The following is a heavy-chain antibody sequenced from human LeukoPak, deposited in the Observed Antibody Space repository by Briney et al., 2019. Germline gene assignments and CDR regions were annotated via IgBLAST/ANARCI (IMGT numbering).Heavy chain of an antibody. CDR1: GFTFSSYS. Sequence: GGSLRLSCAASGFTFSSYSMNWVRQAPGKGLEWVSSISSSSSYIYYADSVKGRFTISRDNAKNSLYLQMNSLRAEDTAVYYCASWQWLVGTEDYWGQGTLVTVSS. CDR2: ISSSSSYI. CDR3: ASWQWLVGTEDY. J-gene: IGHJ4*02. D-gene: IGHD6-19*01. V-gene: IGHV3-21*01.